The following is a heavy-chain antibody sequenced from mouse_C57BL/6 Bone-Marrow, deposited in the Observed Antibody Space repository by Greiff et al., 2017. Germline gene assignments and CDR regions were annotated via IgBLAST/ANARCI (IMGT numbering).Heavy chain of an antibody. CDR3: ARNLLGAY. D-gene: IGHD3-1*01. CDR1: GYSITSGYY. J-gene: IGHJ3*01. V-gene: IGHV3-6*01. CDR2: ISYDGSN. Sequence: DVKLQESGPGLVKPSQSLSLTCSVTGYSITSGYYWNWIRQFPGNKLEWMGYISYDGSNNYNPSLKNRISITRDTSKNQFFLKLNSVTTEDTATYYCARNLLGAYWGQGTLVTVSA.